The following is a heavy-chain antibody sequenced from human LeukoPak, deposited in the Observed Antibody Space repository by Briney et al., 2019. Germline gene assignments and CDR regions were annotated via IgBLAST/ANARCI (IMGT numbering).Heavy chain of an antibody. D-gene: IGHD3-16*01. CDR3: ARDRLGIDYYHYMDV. J-gene: IGHJ6*03. V-gene: IGHV1-18*01. Sequence: ASVQVSCKASGYTFTSYGISWVRQAPGQGLEWMGWISAYDGNTNYAEKFQGRVTMTTDTSTSTAYMGLRSLRSDDTAVYYCARDRLGIDYYHYMDVWGKGTTVTVSS. CDR1: GYTFTSYG. CDR2: ISAYDGNT.